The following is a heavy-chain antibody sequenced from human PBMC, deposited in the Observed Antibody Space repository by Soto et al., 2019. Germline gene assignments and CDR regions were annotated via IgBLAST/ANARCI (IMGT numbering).Heavy chain of an antibody. J-gene: IGHJ4*02. V-gene: IGHV3-7*01. CDR1: GFTFSTYW. D-gene: IGHD2-15*01. CDR3: ARDRGWGIVVVPASFDC. CDR2: IKEDGSEK. Sequence: GGSLRLSCAASGFTFSTYWMSWVRQTPGKGLEWVANIKEDGSEKYYVDSVKGRFTISRDNAEKSLFLQMNSLRVEDTAVYYCARDRGWGIVVVPASFDCWGQGSLVTVSS.